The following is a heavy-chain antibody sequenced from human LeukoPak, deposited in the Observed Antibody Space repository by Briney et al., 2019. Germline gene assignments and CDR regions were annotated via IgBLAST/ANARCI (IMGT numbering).Heavy chain of an antibody. CDR1: GYSFTSYW. V-gene: IGHV5-51*01. Sequence: GESLKISCKGSGYSFTSYWIGWVRQMPGKGLEWMGIIYPGDSDTRYSPSFQGQVTISADKSISTAYLQWSSLKASDTAMYYCARHFMDYYDSSGYFVDYWGQGTLVTVSS. CDR3: ARHFMDYYDSSGYFVDY. J-gene: IGHJ4*02. CDR2: IYPGDSDT. D-gene: IGHD3-22*01.